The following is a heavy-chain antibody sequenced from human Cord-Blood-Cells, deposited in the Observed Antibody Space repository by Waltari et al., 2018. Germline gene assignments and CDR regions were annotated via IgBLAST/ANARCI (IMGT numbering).Heavy chain of an antibody. CDR2: IIPILGIA. D-gene: IGHD6-19*01. V-gene: IGHV1-69*04. J-gene: IGHJ3*02. CDR1: GGTFSSYA. Sequence: QVQLVQSGAEVKKSGSSVKVSCKASGGTFSSYAISWVRQAPGQGLEWMGGIIPILGIANYAQKFQGRVTITADESTSTAYMELSSLRSEDTAVYYCARDRRSSGWYRENAFDIWGQGTMVTVSS. CDR3: ARDRRSSGWYRENAFDI.